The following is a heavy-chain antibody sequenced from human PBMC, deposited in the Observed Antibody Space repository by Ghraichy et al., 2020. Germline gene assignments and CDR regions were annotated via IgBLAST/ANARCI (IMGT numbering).Heavy chain of an antibody. CDR2: INPSSGGT. CDR3: ARDSYNDYYFDY. J-gene: IGHJ4*02. Sequence: ASVKVSCKASGYTFTGYYMNWVRQAPGQGLEWMGWINPSSGGTNYAQKFQGRVTMTRDTSISTAYMELSRLRSDDTAVYYCARDSYNDYYFDYWGQGTLVTVSS. V-gene: IGHV1-2*02. D-gene: IGHD5-24*01. CDR1: GYTFTGYY.